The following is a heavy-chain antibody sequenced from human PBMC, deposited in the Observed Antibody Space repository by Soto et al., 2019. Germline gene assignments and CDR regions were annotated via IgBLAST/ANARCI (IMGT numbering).Heavy chain of an antibody. V-gene: IGHV3-48*01. CDR2: ISSSSSTI. D-gene: IGHD4-17*01. J-gene: IGHJ4*02. CDR1: GFTFSSYS. CDR3: ARAPTTVSNYFDY. Sequence: EVQLVESGGGLVQPGGSLRLPCAASGFTFSSYSMNWVRQAPGKGLEWVSYISSSSSTIYYADSVKGRFTISRDNAKNSLYLQMNSLRAEDTAVYYCARAPTTVSNYFDYWGQGTLVTVSS.